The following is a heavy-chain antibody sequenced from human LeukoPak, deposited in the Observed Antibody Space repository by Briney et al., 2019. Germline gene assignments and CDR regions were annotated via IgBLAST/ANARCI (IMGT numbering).Heavy chain of an antibody. CDR1: GFTFGDYY. Sequence: PGGSLRLSCAASGFTFGDYYMSWIRQAPGKGLEWVSYISSSGSTIYYADSVKGRFTISRDNAKNSLYLQMNSLRAEDTAVYYCARDPNSSGWYSPYYFDHWGQGTLVTVSS. D-gene: IGHD6-19*01. V-gene: IGHV3-11*04. CDR2: ISSSGSTI. CDR3: ARDPNSSGWYSPYYFDH. J-gene: IGHJ4*02.